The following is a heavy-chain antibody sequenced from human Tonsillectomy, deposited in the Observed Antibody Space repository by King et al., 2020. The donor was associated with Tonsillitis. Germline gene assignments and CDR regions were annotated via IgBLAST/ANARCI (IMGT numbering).Heavy chain of an antibody. CDR3: ARSYYYDSSGYLGDY. D-gene: IGHD3-22*01. CDR1: GYTFTSYG. J-gene: IGHJ4*02. Sequence: QLVQSGAEVKKPGASVKVSCKASGYTFTSYGISWVRQAPGQGLEWMGWISAYNGNTNYAQELPGRVTMTTDTSTSTAYMELRGLRSDDTAVYYCARSYYYDSSGYLGDYWGQGTLVTVSS. CDR2: ISAYNGNT. V-gene: IGHV1-18*01.